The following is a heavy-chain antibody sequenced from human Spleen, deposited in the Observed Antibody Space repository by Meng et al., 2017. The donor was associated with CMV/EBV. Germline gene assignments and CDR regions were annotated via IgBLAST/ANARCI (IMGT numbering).Heavy chain of an antibody. D-gene: IGHD3-22*01. Sequence: GGTFSSYAIRWVRQAPGQGLEWMGGIIPIFGTANYAQKFQGRVTITTDESTSTAYMELSSLRSEDTAVYYCASAGHYDSSDTYYFDYWGQGTLVTVSS. J-gene: IGHJ4*02. CDR1: GGTFSSYA. CDR3: ASAGHYDSSDTYYFDY. V-gene: IGHV1-69*05. CDR2: IIPIFGTA.